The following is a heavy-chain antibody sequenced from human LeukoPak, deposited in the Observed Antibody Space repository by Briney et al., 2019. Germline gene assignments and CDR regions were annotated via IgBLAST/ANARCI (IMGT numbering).Heavy chain of an antibody. V-gene: IGHV3-66*01. D-gene: IGHD6-19*01. CDR2: IHSGGST. CDR3: ARDPIAVAGTFFDY. CDR1: GFAVSINY. J-gene: IGHJ4*02. Sequence: PGGSLRLSCAASGFAVSINYMNWVRQAPGKGLEWVSVIHSGGSTYYADSVKGRFTISRDNSKNTLCLQMNSLRAEDTAVYYCARDPIAVAGTFFDYWGQGTLVTVSS.